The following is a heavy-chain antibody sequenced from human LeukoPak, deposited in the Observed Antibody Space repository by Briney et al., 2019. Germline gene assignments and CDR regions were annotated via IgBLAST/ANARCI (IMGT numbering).Heavy chain of an antibody. D-gene: IGHD1-26*01. CDR3: AREGGSSRSRWFDP. V-gene: IGHV3-23*01. J-gene: IGHJ5*02. CDR1: GFTFSSYA. Sequence: GGSPRLSCAASGFTFSSYAMSWVRQAPGKGLEWVSAISGSGGSTYYADSVKGRFTISRDNSKNTLYLQMNSLRAEDTAVYYCAREGGSSRSRWFDPWGQGTLVTVSS. CDR2: ISGSGGST.